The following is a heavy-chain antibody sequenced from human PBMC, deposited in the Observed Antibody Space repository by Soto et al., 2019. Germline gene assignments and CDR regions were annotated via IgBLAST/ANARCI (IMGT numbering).Heavy chain of an antibody. CDR1: GYRFTNYW. CDR2: IDPGDSDT. J-gene: IGHJ6*02. D-gene: IGHD3-10*01. CDR3: AARVGSSPLYYYGVDV. V-gene: IGHV5-51*03. Sequence: PGESLKISCKGSGYRFTNYWIGWVRQMPGKGLEWMGIIDPGDSDTRYSPPFQGQVTISVDKSISTAYLQWSSLKASDTAMYYCAARVGSSPLYYYGVDVWGQGTTVTVSS.